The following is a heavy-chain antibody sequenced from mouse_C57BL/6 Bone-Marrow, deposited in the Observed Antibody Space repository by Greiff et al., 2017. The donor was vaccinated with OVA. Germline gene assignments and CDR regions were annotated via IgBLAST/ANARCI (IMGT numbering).Heavy chain of an antibody. D-gene: IGHD2-3*01. Sequence: VQLQQSGAELARPGASVKLSCTASGYTFTSYGISWVKQRTGQGLEWIGEIYPRSGNTYYNEKFKGKATLTADKSSSTAYMELRSLTSEDAAVYFCARGWLPDYWGQGTTLTVSS. J-gene: IGHJ2*01. CDR2: IYPRSGNT. CDR1: GYTFTSYG. CDR3: ARGWLPDY. V-gene: IGHV1-81*01.